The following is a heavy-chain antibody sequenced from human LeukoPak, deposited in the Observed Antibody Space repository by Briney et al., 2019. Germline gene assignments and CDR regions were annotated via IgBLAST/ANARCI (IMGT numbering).Heavy chain of an antibody. J-gene: IGHJ4*02. CDR2: ISGSGRTT. Sequence: GGSLRLSCAASGFTFSSYAMTWVRQAPGKGLEWVSTISGSGRTTYYADSVKGRFTISRDNAKNSLYLQMNSLRAEDTAVYYCARGRSFDYWGQGTLVTVSS. CDR3: ARGRSFDY. V-gene: IGHV3-23*01. CDR1: GFTFSSYA.